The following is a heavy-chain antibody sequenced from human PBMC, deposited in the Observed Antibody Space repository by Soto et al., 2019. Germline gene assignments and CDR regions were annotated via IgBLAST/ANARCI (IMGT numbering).Heavy chain of an antibody. J-gene: IGHJ4*02. CDR3: ARGYGRTFDS. V-gene: IGHV4-34*01. D-gene: IGHD3-10*01. CDR1: GASFSGYY. CDR2: INHSGST. Sequence: QVQLQQWGAGLLKPSETLSLTCAVYGASFSGYYWSWIRQPPGKGLEWIGEINHSGSTNYNPSLMRRVTISVDTAMNQFSLKLSSVTDADTAVYYCARGYGRTFDSWGQGTLVSVSS.